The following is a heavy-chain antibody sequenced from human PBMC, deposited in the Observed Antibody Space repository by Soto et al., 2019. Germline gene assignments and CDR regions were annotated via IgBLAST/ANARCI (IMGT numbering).Heavy chain of an antibody. D-gene: IGHD5-12*01. Sequence: PSETLSLTCAVYGGSFSGYYWSWIRQPPGKGLEWIGEINHSGSTNYNPSLKSRVTISVDTSKNQFSLKLSSVTAADTAVYYCARGRGYSGYDFCWFDPWGQGTLVTVSS. CDR1: GGSFSGYY. V-gene: IGHV4-34*01. CDR2: INHSGST. CDR3: ARGRGYSGYDFCWFDP. J-gene: IGHJ5*02.